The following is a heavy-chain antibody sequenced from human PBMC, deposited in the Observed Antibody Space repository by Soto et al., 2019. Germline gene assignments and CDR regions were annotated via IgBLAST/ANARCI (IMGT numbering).Heavy chain of an antibody. CDR1: GDSITGYY. CDR2: IIYSSGST. D-gene: IGHD3-9*01. V-gene: IGHV4-59*01. J-gene: IGHJ4*02. CDR3: ARGNFYYDSLTGFYPCYYFDY. Sequence: SESLSLTCIVSGDSITGYYCGWIRPPPGKGLEWIGSIIYSSGSTNYSPSLKSRVTISLDTSKNQFSLKLSSVTAADTAVYYCARGNFYYDSLTGFYPCYYFDYWGQGTRVTVSS.